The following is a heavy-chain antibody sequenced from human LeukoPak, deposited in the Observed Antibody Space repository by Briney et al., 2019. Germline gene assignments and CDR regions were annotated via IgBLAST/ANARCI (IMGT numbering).Heavy chain of an antibody. CDR2: IIPIFGTA. Sequence: SVKLSCKASGGTFSSYAISWVRQAPGQGLEWMGGIIPIFGTANYAQKFQGRVTITADESTSTAYMELSSLRSEDTAVYYCARNIVVVPAAIRQGAFDIWGQGTMVTVSS. V-gene: IGHV1-69*01. CDR1: GGTFSSYA. J-gene: IGHJ3*02. CDR3: ARNIVVVPAAIRQGAFDI. D-gene: IGHD2-2*01.